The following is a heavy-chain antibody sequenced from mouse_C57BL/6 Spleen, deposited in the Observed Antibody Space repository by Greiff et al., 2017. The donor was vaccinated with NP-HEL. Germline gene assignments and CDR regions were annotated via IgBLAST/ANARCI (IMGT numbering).Heavy chain of an antibody. Sequence: EVKLMESGGDLVKPGGSLKLSCAASGFTFSSYGMSWVRQTPDKRLEWVATISSGGSYTYYPDSVKGRFTISRDNAKNTLYLQMSSLKSEDTAMDYCARPITTPEDYYAMDYWGQGTSVTVSS. D-gene: IGHD1-1*01. V-gene: IGHV5-6*01. J-gene: IGHJ4*01. CDR3: ARPITTPEDYYAMDY. CDR2: ISSGGSYT. CDR1: GFTFSSYG.